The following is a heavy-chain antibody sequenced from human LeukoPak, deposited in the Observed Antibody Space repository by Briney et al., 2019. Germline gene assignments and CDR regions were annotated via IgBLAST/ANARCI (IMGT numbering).Heavy chain of an antibody. CDR1: GYTFTSYA. J-gene: IGHJ6*04. CDR2: INAGNGDT. CDR3: ARCGPGSTSCYNKGNIGMDV. D-gene: IGHD2-2*02. Sequence: ASVKVSCKSSGYTFTSYAMYWARQAPGQKLEWVGWINAGNGDTKYSQKFQGSVTITRDTSASTAYMELSSLRSEDTAVYYCARCGPGSTSCYNKGNIGMDVWGKGTTVTVSS. V-gene: IGHV1-3*01.